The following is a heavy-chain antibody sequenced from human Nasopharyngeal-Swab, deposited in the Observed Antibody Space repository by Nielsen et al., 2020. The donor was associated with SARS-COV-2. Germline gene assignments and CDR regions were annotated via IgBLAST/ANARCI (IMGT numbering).Heavy chain of an antibody. J-gene: IGHJ6*03. D-gene: IGHD2-2*01. Sequence: WVRQAPGQGLEWMGWISAYNGNTNYAQKLQGRVTMTTGTSTSTAYMELRSLRSDDTAVYCCASCSSTSCPPKYYYMDVWGKGTTVTVSS. CDR3: ASCSSTSCPPKYYYMDV. CDR2: ISAYNGNT. V-gene: IGHV1-18*01.